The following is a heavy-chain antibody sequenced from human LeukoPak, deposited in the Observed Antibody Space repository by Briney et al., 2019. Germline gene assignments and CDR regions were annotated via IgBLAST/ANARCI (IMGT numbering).Heavy chain of an antibody. CDR2: IYYSGST. CDR1: GGSISSYY. CDR3: ARASFGGSGLHNYSFLTFDY. Sequence: PSETLSLTCTVSGGSISSYYWSWIRQPPGKGLEWIGYIYYSGSTNYNPSLKSRVTISVDTSKNRFSLKLNSVTAADTAVYYCARASFGGSGLHNYSFLTFDYWGQGTLVTVSS. D-gene: IGHD3-16*01. V-gene: IGHV4-59*01. J-gene: IGHJ4*02.